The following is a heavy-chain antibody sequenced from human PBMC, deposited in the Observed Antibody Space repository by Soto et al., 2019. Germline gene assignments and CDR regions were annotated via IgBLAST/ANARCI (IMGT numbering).Heavy chain of an antibody. CDR2: IIPIFGTA. V-gene: IGHV1-69*12. J-gene: IGHJ4*02. CDR3: ARDKRRWLYLDY. Sequence: QVQLVQSGAEVKKPGSSVKVSCKASGGTFSSYAISWVRQAPGQGLEWMGGIIPIFGTANYAQKFQGRVXIXAXXSTSTAYMELSSLRSEDTAVYYCARDKRRWLYLDYWGQGTLVTVSS. D-gene: IGHD5-12*01. CDR1: GGTFSSYA.